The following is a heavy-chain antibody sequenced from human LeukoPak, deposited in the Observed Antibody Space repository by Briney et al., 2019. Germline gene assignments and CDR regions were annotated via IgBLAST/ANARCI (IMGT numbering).Heavy chain of an antibody. J-gene: IGHJ4*02. CDR2: INSDGSST. CDR3: ARDRGCSSTSCYGSFDY. Sequence: GGSLRLSCAASGFTFSSYWMHWVRQAPGKGLVWVSRINSDGSSTSYADSVKGRFTISRDNAKNTLYLQMNSLRAEDTAVYYCARDRGCSSTSCYGSFDYWGQGTLVTVSS. V-gene: IGHV3-74*01. CDR1: GFTFSSYW. D-gene: IGHD2-2*01.